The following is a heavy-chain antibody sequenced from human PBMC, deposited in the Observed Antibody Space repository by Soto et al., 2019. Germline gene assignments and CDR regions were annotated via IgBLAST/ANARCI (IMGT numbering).Heavy chain of an antibody. V-gene: IGHV1-3*01. D-gene: IGHD5-12*01. CDR1: GYTFTSHS. CDR3: TRGYSGYDWGDY. CDR2: INGGSGNT. J-gene: IGHJ4*02. Sequence: QVQLVQSGADVKKPGASVKVSCKASGYTFTSHSMHWVRQAPGQRLEWMGWINGGSGNTYTSQKFQGRVTFTRDTSANTAYMDLTSLTSEDTAVYYCTRGYSGYDWGDYWGQGTLVTVSS.